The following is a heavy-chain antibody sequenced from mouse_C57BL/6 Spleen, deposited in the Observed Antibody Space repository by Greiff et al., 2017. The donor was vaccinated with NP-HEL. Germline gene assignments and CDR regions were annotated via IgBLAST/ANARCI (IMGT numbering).Heavy chain of an antibody. Sequence: QVQLQQPGAELVRPGTSVKLSCKASGYTFTSYWMHWVKQRPGQGLEWIGVIDPSDSYTNYNQKFKGKATLTVDTSSSTAYMQLSSLTSEDSAVYYCARYDGYYNWYCDVWGTGTTVTVSS. J-gene: IGHJ1*03. CDR1: GYTFTSYW. CDR3: ARYDGYYNWYCDV. D-gene: IGHD2-3*01. CDR2: IDPSDSYT. V-gene: IGHV1-59*01.